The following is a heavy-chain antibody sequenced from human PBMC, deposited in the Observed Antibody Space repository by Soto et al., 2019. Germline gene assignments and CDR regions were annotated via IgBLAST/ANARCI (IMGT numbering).Heavy chain of an antibody. CDR3: ARFLATVVTPVKAFDI. Sequence: PSETLSLTCTVSGGSMSNYYWSWIRQPPGKGLEWIGYIYYSGNTNYNPSLRSRVTISVDISKNQFSLKLTSVTAADTAVYYCARFLATVVTPVKAFDIWGQGTMVTVSS. CDR1: GGSMSNYY. CDR2: IYYSGNT. V-gene: IGHV4-59*12. D-gene: IGHD4-17*01. J-gene: IGHJ3*02.